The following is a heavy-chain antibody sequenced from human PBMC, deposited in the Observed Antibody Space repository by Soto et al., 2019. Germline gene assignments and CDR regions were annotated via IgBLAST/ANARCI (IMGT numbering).Heavy chain of an antibody. CDR2: IQTKRQTYIT. V-gene: IGHV3-72*01. Sequence: SGGSLRLSCAASGFSFSDHFMAWVRQAPGKGLQWVGRIQTKRQTYITEYATSLEGRFSISRDDSKNSLYLQVNRLKTEDTAVYFCAWIRGTFGYWGPGT. J-gene: IGHJ4*02. CDR1: GFSFSDHF. CDR3: AWIRGTFGY. D-gene: IGHD2-2*03.